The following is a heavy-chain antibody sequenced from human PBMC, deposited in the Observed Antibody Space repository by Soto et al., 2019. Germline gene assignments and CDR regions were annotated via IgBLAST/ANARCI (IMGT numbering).Heavy chain of an antibody. V-gene: IGHV4-31*03. CDR3: AREELRGSSGILVAAL. J-gene: IGHJ3*01. CDR2: IYYSGST. CDR1: GGSISSGGYY. D-gene: IGHD2-15*01. Sequence: QVQLQESGPGLVKPSQTLSLTCTVSGGSISSGGYYWSWIRQHPGKGLEWIGYIYYSGSTYYNPSLKSRVTISVDTSKNQFSLKLSSVTAADTAVYYCAREELRGSSGILVAALWGQGTMVTVSS.